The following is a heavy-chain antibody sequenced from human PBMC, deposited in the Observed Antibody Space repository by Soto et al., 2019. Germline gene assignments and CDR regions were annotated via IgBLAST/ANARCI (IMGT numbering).Heavy chain of an antibody. Sequence: PGGSLRLSCAASGFTFSSYGMHWVRQAPGKGLEWVAVISYDGSNKYYADSVKGRFTISRDNSKNTLYLQMNSLRAEDTAVYYCAKVNLVYATKAKYGMDVWGQGTTVTVSS. D-gene: IGHD2-8*01. CDR2: ISYDGSNK. CDR1: GFTFSSYG. J-gene: IGHJ6*02. V-gene: IGHV3-30*18. CDR3: AKVNLVYATKAKYGMDV.